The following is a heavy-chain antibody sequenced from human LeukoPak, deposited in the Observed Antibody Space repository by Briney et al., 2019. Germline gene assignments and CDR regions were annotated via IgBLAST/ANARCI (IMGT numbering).Heavy chain of an antibody. CDR1: DDFINDKLW. CDR3: ARGNSKCWAH. CDR2: IHQSGAT. J-gene: IGHJ4*02. D-gene: IGHD4-11*01. Sequence: SETLSLTCVVSDDFINDKLWWTWVRQAPGKGLEWLGEIHQSGATHDNPSLKNRVTMSLDMSKKQFSLRLSSVSAADTAVYYCARGNSKCWAHWGQGTLVTVSS. V-gene: IGHV4-4*02.